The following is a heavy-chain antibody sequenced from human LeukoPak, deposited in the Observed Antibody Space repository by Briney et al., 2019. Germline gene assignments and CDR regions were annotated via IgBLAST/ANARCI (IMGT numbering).Heavy chain of an antibody. CDR3: ARGHYDFWSGYLGAFDI. Sequence: PSQTLSLTCTVSGGSISSGSYYWSWIRQPAGKGLEWIGRIYTSGSTNYNPSLKSRVTISVDTSKNQFSLKLSSETAADTAVYYCARGHYDFWSGYLGAFDIWGQGTMVTVSS. J-gene: IGHJ3*02. V-gene: IGHV4-61*02. CDR2: IYTSGST. CDR1: GGSISSGSYY. D-gene: IGHD3-3*01.